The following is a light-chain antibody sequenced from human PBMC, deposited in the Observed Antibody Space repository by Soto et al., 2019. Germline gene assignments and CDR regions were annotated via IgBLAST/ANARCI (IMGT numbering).Light chain of an antibody. CDR3: QQYGSSPYT. CDR1: QSVNGDY. V-gene: IGKV3-20*01. J-gene: IGKJ2*01. Sequence: EIVLTQSPGTLSLSPGERATLSCRASQSVNGDYLLAWYQQRPGQAPRLLIYGASSRATGIPDRFSGSGSGTDFTLTISRLEPEDFAVYYCQQYGSSPYTFGQGTKLEIK. CDR2: GAS.